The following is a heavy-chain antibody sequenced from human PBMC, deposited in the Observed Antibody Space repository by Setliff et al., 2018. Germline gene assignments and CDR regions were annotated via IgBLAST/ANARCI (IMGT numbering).Heavy chain of an antibody. J-gene: IGHJ6*02. CDR3: ARDKPEGYNFWSGYLGGGLMDV. V-gene: IGHV4-39*07. D-gene: IGHD3-3*01. CDR1: GGSISSSSYY. Sequence: SETLSLTCTVSGGSISSSSYYWGWIRQPPGKGLEWIGSIYYSGSTYYNPSLKSRVTISVDTSRNQFSLKLSSVTAADTAVYYCARDKPEGYNFWSGYLGGGLMDVWGQGTTVTAP. CDR2: IYYSGST.